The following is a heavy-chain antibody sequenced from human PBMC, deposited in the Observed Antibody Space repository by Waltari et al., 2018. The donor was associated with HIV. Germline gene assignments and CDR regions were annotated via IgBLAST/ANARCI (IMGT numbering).Heavy chain of an antibody. J-gene: IGHJ6*02. V-gene: IGHV3-48*02. CDR2: MGTTPTAR. CDR1: GFSLGSYR. CDR3: ARDRSRGYGTEKTYYYGMDV. D-gene: IGHD5-12*01. Sequence: EEQLIQSGGKFIQPGGSLRLSCVASGFSLGSYRFHGARHAPGKGLEWVSYMGTTPTARSYADSLRARFTVFTDKAKQSVYLQISNLQDEDSAMYYCARDRSRGYGTEKTYYYGMDVWGQGTTVTVSS.